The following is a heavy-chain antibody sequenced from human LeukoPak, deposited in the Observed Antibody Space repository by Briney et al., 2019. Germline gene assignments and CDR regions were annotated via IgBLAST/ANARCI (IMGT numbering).Heavy chain of an antibody. CDR1: GFTFSSYA. CDR3: ARADIVVVTATQL. Sequence: GRSLRLSCAASGFTFSSYAMPWVRQAPGKGLEWVAVISYDGSNKYYADSVKGRFTISRDNSKNTLYLQMNSLRAEDTAVYYCARADIVVVTATQLWGQGTLVTVSS. V-gene: IGHV3-30*04. D-gene: IGHD2-21*02. CDR2: ISYDGSNK. J-gene: IGHJ4*02.